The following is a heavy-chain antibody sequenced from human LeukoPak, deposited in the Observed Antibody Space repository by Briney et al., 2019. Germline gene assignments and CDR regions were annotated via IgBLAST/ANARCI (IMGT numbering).Heavy chain of an antibody. J-gene: IGHJ6*03. V-gene: IGHV3-23*01. CDR3: AKGPSIFGTDYYYYYMDV. Sequence: SGGSLRLSCAASGFTFSNHGINWVRQAPGKGLEWLSGVSPPGGGTYYADSVKGRFTISRDNSKNSLYLQMNSLRAEDTALYYCAKGPSIFGTDYYYYYMDVWGKGTTVTVSS. CDR2: VSPPGGGT. CDR1: GFTFSNHG. D-gene: IGHD3-3*01.